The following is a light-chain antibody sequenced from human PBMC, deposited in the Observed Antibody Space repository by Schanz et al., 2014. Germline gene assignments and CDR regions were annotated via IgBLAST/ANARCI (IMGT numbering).Light chain of an antibody. CDR1: SNDVGRYDY. J-gene: IGLJ2*01. CDR3: SSYAGSNNLV. V-gene: IGLV2-8*01. Sequence: QSVLTQPPSASGSPGQSVTISCTGTSNDVGRYDYVSWYQQHPGKAPKLILFEVTKRPSGVPDRFSNSKSGTSASLAIIGLQSEDEADYYCSSYAGSNNLVFGGGTKLTVL. CDR2: EVT.